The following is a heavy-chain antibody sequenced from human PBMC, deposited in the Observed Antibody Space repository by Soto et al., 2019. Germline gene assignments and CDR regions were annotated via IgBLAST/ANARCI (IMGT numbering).Heavy chain of an antibody. V-gene: IGHV4-34*01. CDR2: INHSGST. Sequence: SETLSLTCAVYGGSFSGYYWSWIRQPPGKGLEWIGEINHSGSTNYNPSLKSRVTISVDTSKNQFSLKLNSVTAADTAVYYCARDPQRVTLKVPRVSGAFDIWGQGTMVTVSS. J-gene: IGHJ3*02. CDR3: ARDPQRVTLKVPRVSGAFDI. CDR1: GGSFSGYY. D-gene: IGHD2-21*02.